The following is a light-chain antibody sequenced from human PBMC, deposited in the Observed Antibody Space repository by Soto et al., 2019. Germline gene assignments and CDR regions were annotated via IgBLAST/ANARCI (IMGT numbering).Light chain of an antibody. CDR3: QHRSNWPPIT. Sequence: EIVLTQSPATLSLSPGERATLSCRASQSVSSYLAWYQQKPGQAPRLLIYDASNRATGIPARFSGSGSGTDFPLTISSLEPEDFAVYYCQHRSNWPPITFGQGTRLEIK. J-gene: IGKJ5*01. CDR2: DAS. CDR1: QSVSSY. V-gene: IGKV3-11*01.